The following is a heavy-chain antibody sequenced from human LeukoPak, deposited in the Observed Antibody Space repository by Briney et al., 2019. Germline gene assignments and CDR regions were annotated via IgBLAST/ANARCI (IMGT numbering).Heavy chain of an antibody. V-gene: IGHV3-53*01. D-gene: IGHD3-10*01. Sequence: GGSLRLSCAASGSTVSSNYMSWVRQAPGKGLEWVSIIYSGGSTYYADSVKGRFTISRDNSKNTLYPQMNSLRAEDTAVYYCAREGYGSGHYFDYWGQGTLVTVSS. CDR2: IYSGGST. CDR1: GSTVSSNY. J-gene: IGHJ4*02. CDR3: AREGYGSGHYFDY.